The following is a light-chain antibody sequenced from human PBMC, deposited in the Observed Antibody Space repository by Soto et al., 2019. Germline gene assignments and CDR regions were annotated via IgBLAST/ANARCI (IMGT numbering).Light chain of an antibody. CDR2: DSS. V-gene: IGKV1-39*01. CDR1: QSISTY. Sequence: DIQLTQSPSSLSASVGDRITITCRASQSISTYLNWYQQKPGEAPTLLVYDSSTLQSGVPSRFSGSGFGAEFTLTVSSLQPEAFATYYCQQSYSNPTWTFGQGTKGEIK. CDR3: QQSYSNPTWT. J-gene: IGKJ1*01.